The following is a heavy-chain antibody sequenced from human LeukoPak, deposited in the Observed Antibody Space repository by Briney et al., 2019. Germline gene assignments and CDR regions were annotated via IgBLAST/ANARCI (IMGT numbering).Heavy chain of an antibody. CDR1: GYTFTGYY. V-gene: IGHV1-2*02. J-gene: IGHJ4*02. D-gene: IGHD2-2*02. CDR2: INPNSGGT. Sequence: ASVKVSCKASGYTFTGYYMHWVRQAPGQGLEWMGWINPNSGGTNYAQKFQGRVTMTRDTSISTAYMELSRLRSDDTAVYYCARDLPYCSSTSRYNYFDYWGQGTLVTVSS. CDR3: ARDLPYCSSTSRYNYFDY.